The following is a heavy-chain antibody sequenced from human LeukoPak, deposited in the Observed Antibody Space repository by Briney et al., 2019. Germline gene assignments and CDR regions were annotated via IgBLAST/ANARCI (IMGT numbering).Heavy chain of an antibody. V-gene: IGHV3-23*01. J-gene: IGHJ6*03. CDR2: ISGSGGNT. CDR3: ARGVRIVAGTFRRDYYMDV. D-gene: IGHD6-19*01. CDR1: GFTFSSYA. Sequence: PGGSLRLSCAASGFTFSSYAMSWVRQAPGKGLEWVSAISGSGGNTYYADSVKGRFTISRENAKNSLYLQMNSLRGEDTALYYCARGVRIVAGTFRRDYYMDVWGKGTTVTVFS.